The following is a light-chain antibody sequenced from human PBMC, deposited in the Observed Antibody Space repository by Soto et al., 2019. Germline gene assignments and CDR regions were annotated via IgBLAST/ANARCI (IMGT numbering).Light chain of an antibody. V-gene: IGKV1-5*01. J-gene: IGKJ1*01. Sequence: DIQMTQSPSALSSSVGDRVTITCRASQSISSWLAWYQQKPGKAPRLLIYDGSHLERGVPSWFSGSGSGTEFTLTISDLQPDDLATYYCQQYNNFWTFGPGTKVEI. CDR2: DGS. CDR1: QSISSW. CDR3: QQYNNFWT.